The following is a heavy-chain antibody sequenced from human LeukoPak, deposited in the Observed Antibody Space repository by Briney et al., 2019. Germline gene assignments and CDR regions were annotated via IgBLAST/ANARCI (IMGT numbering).Heavy chain of an antibody. CDR1: GFTFSSYA. Sequence: GGSLRLSCAASGFTFSSYAMSWVRQAPGKGLEWVSAISGSGGSAYYADSVKGRFTISRDNSKNTLYLQMNSLRAEDTAVYYCAKDQSVVITSVGDYWGQGTLVTVSS. D-gene: IGHD3-22*01. CDR2: ISGSGGSA. V-gene: IGHV3-23*01. J-gene: IGHJ4*02. CDR3: AKDQSVVITSVGDY.